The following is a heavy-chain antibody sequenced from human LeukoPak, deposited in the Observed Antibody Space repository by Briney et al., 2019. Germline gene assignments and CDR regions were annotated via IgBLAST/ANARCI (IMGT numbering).Heavy chain of an antibody. D-gene: IGHD4-17*01. V-gene: IGHV1-46*01. J-gene: IGHJ4*02. CDR1: GYTFTSYY. CDR3: ARSVLTTVTTVPEFDY. Sequence: ASVKVSCKASGYTFTSYYMHWVRQAPGQGLEWMGIINPSGGSTSYAQKFQGRVTMTRDTSTSTVHMELSSLRSEDTAVYYCARSVLTTVTTVPEFDYWGQGTLVTVSS. CDR2: INPSGGST.